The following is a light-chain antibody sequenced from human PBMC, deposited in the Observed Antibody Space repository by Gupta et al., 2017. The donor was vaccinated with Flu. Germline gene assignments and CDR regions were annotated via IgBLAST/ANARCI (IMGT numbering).Light chain of an antibody. Sequence: SSLLTLPPSVSAAPGQTARITWWGSNSGSKSVHWYQQKPGQAPWLVAYDDSDRPSGIPERFSGSNSGNTATLTISRVEDGDEADYYCQVWDNSDDHHYVFGTGTEVTVL. CDR2: DDS. CDR1: NSGSKS. J-gene: IGLJ1*01. CDR3: QVWDNSDDHHYV. V-gene: IGLV3-21*02.